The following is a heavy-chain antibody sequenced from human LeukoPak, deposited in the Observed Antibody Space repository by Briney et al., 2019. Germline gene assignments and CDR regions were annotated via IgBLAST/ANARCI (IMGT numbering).Heavy chain of an antibody. D-gene: IGHD2-15*01. CDR3: ARGTPHCSGGSCYSDWFDP. CDR1: GGSISSGDYY. J-gene: IGHJ5*02. Sequence: SETLSLTCTVSGGSISSGDYYWSWIRQPPGKCLEWVGYIYYSGSTYYNPSLKSRVTISVDTSKNQFSLKLSSVTAADTAVYYCARGTPHCSGGSCYSDWFDPWGQGTLVTVSS. V-gene: IGHV4-30-4*01. CDR2: IYYSGST.